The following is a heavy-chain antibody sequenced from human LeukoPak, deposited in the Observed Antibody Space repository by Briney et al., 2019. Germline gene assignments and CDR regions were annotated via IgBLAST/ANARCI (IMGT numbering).Heavy chain of an antibody. CDR1: GFSFSSYW. D-gene: IGHD3-22*01. CDR3: ASGDYYDSSGYYSGLYY. Sequence: GGSLRLSCAASGFSFSSYWMHWVRQAPGKGLVWVSRINSDGSSTSYADPVKGRFTSSRDNAKNTLYLQMNSLRAEDTAVYYCASGDYYDSSGYYSGLYYWGQGTLVTVSS. V-gene: IGHV3-74*01. CDR2: INSDGSST. J-gene: IGHJ4*02.